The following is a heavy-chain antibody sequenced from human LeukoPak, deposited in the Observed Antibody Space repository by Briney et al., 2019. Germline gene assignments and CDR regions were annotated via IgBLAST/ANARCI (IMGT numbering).Heavy chain of an antibody. Sequence: GESLRLSCAASGFTFRDYYMSWIRQAPGKGLEWVSYIGTGGTPIDYADSVKGRFTISRDDAKNSLYLQMNSLRAEDTAVYYCARDRGILTLDAFDIWGQGTMVTVSS. CDR3: ARDRGILTLDAFDI. D-gene: IGHD3-9*01. CDR1: GFTFRDYY. V-gene: IGHV3-11*01. J-gene: IGHJ3*02. CDR2: IGTGGTPI.